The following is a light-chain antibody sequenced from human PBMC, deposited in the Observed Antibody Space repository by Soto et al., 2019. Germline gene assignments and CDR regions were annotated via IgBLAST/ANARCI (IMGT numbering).Light chain of an antibody. CDR2: DAS. CDR1: QSISSW. CDR3: QQYNSYPYT. J-gene: IGKJ2*01. V-gene: IGKV1-5*01. Sequence: GDRVTITCRASQSISSWLAWYQQKPGKAPKLLIYDASSLESGVPSRFSGSGSGTEFTLTISSLQPDDFATYYCQQYNSYPYTFGQGTKVEIK.